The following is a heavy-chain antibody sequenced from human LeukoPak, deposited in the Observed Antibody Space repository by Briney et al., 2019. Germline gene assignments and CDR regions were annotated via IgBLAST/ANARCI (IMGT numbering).Heavy chain of an antibody. D-gene: IGHD3-16*02. V-gene: IGHV4-39*01. CDR2: IYYSGST. J-gene: IGHJ4*02. Sequence: SGTLSLTCTVSGGSISSSSYYWGWIRQPPGKGLEWIGSIYYSGSTYYNPSLKSRVTISVDTSKNQFSLKLSSVTAADTAVYYCARGAYDYVWGSYRSTYYFDYWGQGTLVTVSS. CDR1: GGSISSSSYY. CDR3: ARGAYDYVWGSYRSTYYFDY.